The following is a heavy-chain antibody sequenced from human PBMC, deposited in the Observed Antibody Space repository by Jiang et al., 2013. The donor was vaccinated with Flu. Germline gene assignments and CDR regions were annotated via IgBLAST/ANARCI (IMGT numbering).Heavy chain of an antibody. Sequence: SCKASGGTFSSYAISWVRQAPGQGLEWMGGIIPIFGTANYAQKFQGRVTITADESTSTAYMELSSLRSEDTAVYYCARVSGDDDSSGYYYYYYYMDVWGKGTTVTVSS. J-gene: IGHJ6*03. CDR3: ARVSGDDDSSGYYYYYYYMDV. D-gene: IGHD3-22*01. CDR2: IIPIFGTA. CDR1: GGTFSSYA. V-gene: IGHV1-69*01.